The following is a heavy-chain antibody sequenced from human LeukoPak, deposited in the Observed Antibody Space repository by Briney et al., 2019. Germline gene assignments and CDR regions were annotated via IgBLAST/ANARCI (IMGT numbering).Heavy chain of an antibody. CDR2: INHSGST. CDR3: ARRSPPKTKYYYGSGIAFDI. J-gene: IGHJ3*02. V-gene: IGHV4-34*01. D-gene: IGHD3-10*01. Sequence: SETLSLTCAVYGGSFSGYYWSWIRQPPGKGLEWIGEINHSGSTNYNPSLKSRVTISVDTSKNQFSLKLSSVTAADTAVYYCARRSPPKTKYYYGSGIAFDIWGQGTMVTVSS. CDR1: GGSFSGYY.